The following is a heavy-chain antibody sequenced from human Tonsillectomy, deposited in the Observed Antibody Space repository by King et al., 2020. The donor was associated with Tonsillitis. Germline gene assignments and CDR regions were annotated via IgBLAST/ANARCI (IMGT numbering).Heavy chain of an antibody. J-gene: IGHJ3*02. CDR3: VRMGQWGDPFDM. V-gene: IGHV4-31*03. CDR1: GDSIRRGVSY. CDR2: IYYSGSS. Sequence: QLQESGPGLVMPSQTLSLTCSVSGDSIRRGVSYWNWIRQHPGKGLEGIGHIYYSGSSNYNPSLRSRVTISVDTSKNQFSLKMSSVTAADTAMYFCVRMGQWGDPFDMWGHGTKVTVSS. D-gene: IGHD6-19*01.